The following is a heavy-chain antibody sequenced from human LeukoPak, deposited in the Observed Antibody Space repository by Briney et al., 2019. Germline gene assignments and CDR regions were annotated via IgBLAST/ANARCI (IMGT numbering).Heavy chain of an antibody. V-gene: IGHV1-2*02. Sequence: ASVKVSCKPSGYTFTDYYVHWVRQAPGQGLEWMAWINPNSGGTNYAQKFQGRVTMTRDTSISTAYMELSRPRSDDTAMYYCARDARTRGIIHYWGQGTLVTVSS. J-gene: IGHJ4*02. CDR3: ARDARTRGIIHY. D-gene: IGHD3-10*01. CDR1: GYTFTDYY. CDR2: INPNSGGT.